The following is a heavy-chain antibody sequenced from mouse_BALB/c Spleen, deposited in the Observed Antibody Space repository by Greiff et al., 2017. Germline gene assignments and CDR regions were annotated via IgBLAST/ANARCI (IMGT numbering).Heavy chain of an antibody. Sequence: EVQLQQSGGGLVKPGGSLKLSCAASGFTFSSYAMSWVRQTPEKRLEWVATISSGGSYTYYPDSVKGRFTISRDNAKNTLYLQMSSLRSEDTAMYYCARQGYDYDVSNAMDYWGQGTSVTVSS. J-gene: IGHJ4*01. CDR3: ARQGYDYDVSNAMDY. CDR2: ISSGGSYT. CDR1: GFTFSSYA. V-gene: IGHV5-9-3*01. D-gene: IGHD2-4*01.